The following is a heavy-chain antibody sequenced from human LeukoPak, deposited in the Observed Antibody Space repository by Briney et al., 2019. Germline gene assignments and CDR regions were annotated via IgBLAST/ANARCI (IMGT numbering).Heavy chain of an antibody. CDR2: IKQDGSKK. V-gene: IGHV3-7*03. CDR1: GFTFSSYS. J-gene: IGHJ4*02. D-gene: IGHD3-22*01. Sequence: SGGSLRLSCAASGFTFSSYSMNWVRQAPGKGLEWVANIKQDGSKKNYVDSVKGRFTISRDNAKNSLSLQMNSLRAEDTAVYYCATPLDYYDSSGYHQGGDWGQGTLVTVSS. CDR3: ATPLDYYDSSGYHQGGD.